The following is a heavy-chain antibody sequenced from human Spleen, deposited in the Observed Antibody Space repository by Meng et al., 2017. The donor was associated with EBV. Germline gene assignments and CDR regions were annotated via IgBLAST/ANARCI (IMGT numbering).Heavy chain of an antibody. V-gene: IGHV4-34*02. Sequence: QVQLQQLGPGVFKTSETPSLTCAVYGWSFNGYYWSWVRQSPAKGLEWIGEVNHGASTNYNPSLKSRVTISLDKSKNQLSLKLNYVTAADTAVYYCAREGANSSSWYNWFDPWGQGTLVTVSS. CDR1: GWSFNGYY. J-gene: IGHJ5*02. D-gene: IGHD6-13*01. CDR2: VNHGAST. CDR3: AREGANSSSWYNWFDP.